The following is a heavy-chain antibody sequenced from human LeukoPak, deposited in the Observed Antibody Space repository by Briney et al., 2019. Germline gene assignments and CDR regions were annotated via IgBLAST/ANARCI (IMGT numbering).Heavy chain of an antibody. Sequence: SGTLSLTCAVSGGSISSSNWWSWVRQPPGKGLEWIGEIYHSGSTNYNPSLKSRVTISVDKSKDQFSLKPGSVTAADTAVYYCAKNSVYYGMDVWGQGTTVTVSS. CDR2: IYHSGST. D-gene: IGHD4-23*01. V-gene: IGHV4-4*02. CDR1: GGSISSSNW. CDR3: AKNSVYYGMDV. J-gene: IGHJ6*02.